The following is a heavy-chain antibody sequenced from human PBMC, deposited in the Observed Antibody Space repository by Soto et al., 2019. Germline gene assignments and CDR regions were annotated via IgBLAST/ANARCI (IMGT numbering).Heavy chain of an antibody. D-gene: IGHD4-17*01. V-gene: IGHV1-69*01. CDR3: ARATTVTTLGVVRWFDP. J-gene: IGHJ5*02. CDR1: GGTFSSYA. Sequence: QVQLVQSGAEVKKPGSSVKVSCKASGGTFSSYAISWVRQAPRQGLEWMGGIIPIFGTANYAQKFQGRVTITADESTSTAYMELSSLRSEDTAVYYCARATTVTTLGVVRWFDPWGQGTLVTVSS. CDR2: IIPIFGTA.